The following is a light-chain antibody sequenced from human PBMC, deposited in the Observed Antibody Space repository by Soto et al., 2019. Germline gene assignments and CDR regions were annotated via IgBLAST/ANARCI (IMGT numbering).Light chain of an antibody. Sequence: DIQMTQSPSSLSASVGDRVTITCRASQSISYYLNWYQQKPGKAPKFLIYAASSLQSGVPSRFSGSGSGTDFNLTISSLQPEDFATYYCQQSYSTPYTFGQGTKLEIK. CDR3: QQSYSTPYT. J-gene: IGKJ2*01. V-gene: IGKV1-39*01. CDR2: AAS. CDR1: QSISYY.